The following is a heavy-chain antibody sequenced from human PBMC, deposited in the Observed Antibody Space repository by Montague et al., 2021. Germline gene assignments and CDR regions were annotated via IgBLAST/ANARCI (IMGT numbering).Heavy chain of an antibody. CDR3: ARQGFYESGGFFI. V-gene: IGHV4-59*01. CDR1: GDSINGWY. CDR2: VFYSGAT. D-gene: IGHD3-22*01. Sequence: SETLSLTCSVSGDSINGWYWSWIRQPPGKGLEWIGSVFYSGATNYNPSLKSRVTMSADTSKNQVSLKVNSVTAADTAVYYCARQGFYESGGFFIWGPGTLVTVS. J-gene: IGHJ4*02.